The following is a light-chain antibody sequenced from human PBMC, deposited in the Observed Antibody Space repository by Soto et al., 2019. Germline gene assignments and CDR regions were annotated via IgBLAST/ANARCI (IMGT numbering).Light chain of an antibody. CDR2: DAS. CDR1: QGISSA. Sequence: AIQLTQSPSSLSASVGDRGTITCRASQGISSALAWYQQKPGKPPKLLIYDASSLESGVPSRFSGSGSGTDFTLTISSLQPEDFATYYCQQFNSLITFGQGTRLEIK. CDR3: QQFNSLIT. V-gene: IGKV1-13*02. J-gene: IGKJ5*01.